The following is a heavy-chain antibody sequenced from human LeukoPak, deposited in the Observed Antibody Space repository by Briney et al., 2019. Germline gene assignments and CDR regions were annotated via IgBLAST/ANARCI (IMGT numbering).Heavy chain of an antibody. CDR3: ARQARGIAVAGLDY. CDR2: IYYNGST. D-gene: IGHD6-19*01. CDR1: GGSISSYY. V-gene: IGHV4-59*08. J-gene: IGHJ4*02. Sequence: PSETLSLTCIVSGGSISSYYWTWIRQPPAKGLEWIGYIYYNGSTNYNPSLKSRVTISVDTSKNQFSLQLNSVPAADTAVYYCARQARGIAVAGLDYWGQGILVTVSS.